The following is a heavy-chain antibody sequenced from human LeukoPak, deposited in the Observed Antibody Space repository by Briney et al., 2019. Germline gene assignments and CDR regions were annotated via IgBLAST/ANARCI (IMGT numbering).Heavy chain of an antibody. CDR1: GFTFSDYG. Sequence: GGSLRLSCTASGFTFSDYGMSWVRQAPGKGLEWGSGIRGSDDNTYYADSVKGRFTISRDNSKNTLYLQMNSLRAEDTAVYYCAKGLWYGSGWGQGNLVTVSS. D-gene: IGHD6-19*01. CDR3: AKGLWYGSG. J-gene: IGHJ4*02. V-gene: IGHV3-23*01. CDR2: IRGSDDNT.